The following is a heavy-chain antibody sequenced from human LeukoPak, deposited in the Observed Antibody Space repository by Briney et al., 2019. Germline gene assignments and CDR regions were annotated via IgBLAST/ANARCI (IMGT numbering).Heavy chain of an antibody. J-gene: IGHJ3*02. CDR2: NI. Sequence: GGSLRLSCAVSGFIFDDYAMHWVRQAPGEGLEWVSGNIAYADSVRGRFTISRDNAKNYLYLRMNSLRAEDTALYYCASNPTTLVAVVKKPLDSFDMWGHGTMVTVSS. CDR3: ASNPTTLVAVVKKPLDSFDM. D-gene: IGHD3-22*01. CDR1: GFIFDDYA. V-gene: IGHV3-9*01.